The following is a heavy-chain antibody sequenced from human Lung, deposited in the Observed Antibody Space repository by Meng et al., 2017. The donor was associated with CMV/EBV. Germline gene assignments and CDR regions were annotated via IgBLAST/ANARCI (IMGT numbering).Heavy chain of an antibody. CDR2: IYHSGST. CDR1: GGSISSSNW. CDR3: ASFPPPGKQWLVTDY. V-gene: IGHV4-4*02. Sequence: QVQPQESGPGVVKPSGTRSLTCAASGGSISSSNWWSWVRQPPGKGLEWIGEIYHSGSTDYNPSLKSRVTISVDKSKNQFSLKLSSVTAADTAVYYCASFPPPGKQWLVTDYWGQGTLVTVSS. D-gene: IGHD6-19*01. J-gene: IGHJ4*02.